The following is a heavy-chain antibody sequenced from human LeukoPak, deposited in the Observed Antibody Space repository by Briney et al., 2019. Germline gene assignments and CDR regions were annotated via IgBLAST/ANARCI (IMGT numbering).Heavy chain of an antibody. D-gene: IGHD2-2*01. CDR2: ISGSGGST. V-gene: IGHV3-23*01. Sequence: GGSLRLSCVASGXTFSNYAVSWVRQAPGKGLQWVSTISGSGGSTNYADSVKGRFTISRDNSKNTLYLQMNSLRAEDTAVYYCAKGQLPGNYWGQGTLVTVSS. CDR3: AKGQLPGNY. J-gene: IGHJ4*02. CDR1: GXTFSNYA.